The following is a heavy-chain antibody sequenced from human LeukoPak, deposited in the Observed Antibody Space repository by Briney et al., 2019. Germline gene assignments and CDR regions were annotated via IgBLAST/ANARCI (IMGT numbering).Heavy chain of an antibody. CDR3: ARGMGPSTPDY. J-gene: IGHJ4*02. V-gene: IGHV1-69*04. CDR1: GGTFSSYA. CDR2: IIPILGIA. Sequence: SVKVSCKASGGTFSSYAISWVRQAPGQGLEWMGRIIPILGIANYAQEFQGRVTITADKSTSTAYMELSSLRSEDTAVYYCARGMGPSTPDYWGQGTLVTVSS. D-gene: IGHD1-26*01.